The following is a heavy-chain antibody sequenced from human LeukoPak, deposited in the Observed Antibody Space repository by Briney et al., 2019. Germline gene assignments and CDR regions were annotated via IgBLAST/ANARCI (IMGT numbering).Heavy chain of an antibody. J-gene: IGHJ4*02. CDR2: MNEYSTTI. CDR3: ARGGFNPVDH. Sequence: GGSLRLSCAATGLPFNSCWMHWFRQAPGKGLVRVSDMNEYSTTIRYADSVKGRFTNSRDNAKNILYLQMNDLRTEDTAMYFCARGGFNPVDHWGQGTLVTVSS. V-gene: IGHV3-74*01. D-gene: IGHD1-14*01. CDR1: GLPFNSCW.